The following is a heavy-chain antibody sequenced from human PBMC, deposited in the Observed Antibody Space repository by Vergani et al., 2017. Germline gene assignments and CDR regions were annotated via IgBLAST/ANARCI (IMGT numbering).Heavy chain of an antibody. J-gene: IGHJ4*02. V-gene: IGHV3-48*04. Sequence: EVQLVESGGGLVQPGGSLRLSCAASGFTFSSYSMNWVRQAPGKGLELVSYISSSSSTIYYSDSVKGRFTISSDNAKNSLYLQMNSLRAEETAVYYCARAGVAGTFDYWGQGTLVTVSS. CDR1: GFTFSSYS. CDR3: ARAGVAGTFDY. CDR2: ISSSSSTI. D-gene: IGHD6-19*01.